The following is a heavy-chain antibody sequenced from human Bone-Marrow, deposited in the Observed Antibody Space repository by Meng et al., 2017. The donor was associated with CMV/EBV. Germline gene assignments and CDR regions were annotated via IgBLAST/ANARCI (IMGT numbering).Heavy chain of an antibody. J-gene: IGHJ4*02. CDR1: GYTFTSYD. Sequence: ASVKVSCKASGYTFTSYDINWVRQAPGQGLEWMGWIHPHRGDTNYAQQFQGRVTLTRDTSINTGYMELTRLTSDDTAVYYCARDNNWGPDYWSQGTLVTVSS. CDR2: IHPHRGDT. D-gene: IGHD7-27*01. CDR3: ARDNNWGPDY. V-gene: IGHV1-2*02.